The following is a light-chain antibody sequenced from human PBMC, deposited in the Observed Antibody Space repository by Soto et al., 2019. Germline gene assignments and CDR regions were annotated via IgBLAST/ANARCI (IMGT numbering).Light chain of an antibody. J-gene: IGKJ1*01. CDR2: LGS. V-gene: IGKV2-28*01. Sequence: DIVMTQSPLSLPVTPGEPASISCRSSQSLLHSNGYNYLDWYLQKPGQSPQLLIYLGSNRASGVPYRVSGSGSCTDFTLKISRGEAEDVGVYYCMQPLQSWTFGQGTKVGIK. CDR1: QSLLHSNGYNY. CDR3: MQPLQSWT.